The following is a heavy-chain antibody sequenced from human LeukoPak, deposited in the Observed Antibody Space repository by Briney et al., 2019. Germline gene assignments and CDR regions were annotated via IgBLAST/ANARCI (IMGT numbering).Heavy chain of an antibody. V-gene: IGHV1-69*04. J-gene: IGHJ5*02. CDR2: IIPILGIA. D-gene: IGHD3-22*01. CDR3: ASQDDRRWFDP. Sequence: GASVKVSCKASGGTFSSYAISWVRQAPGQGLEWMGRIIPILGIANYAQKFQGRVTITADKSTSTAYMELSSLRSGGTAVYYCASQDDRRWFDPWGQGTLVTVSS. CDR1: GGTFSSYA.